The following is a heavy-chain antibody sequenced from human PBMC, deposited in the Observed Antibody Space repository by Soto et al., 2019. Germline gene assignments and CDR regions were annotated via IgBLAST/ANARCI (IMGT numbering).Heavy chain of an antibody. V-gene: IGHV3-64*01. CDR1: GFTFSSYA. CDR2: ISSNGGST. J-gene: IGHJ4*02. CDR3: ARTSGYAFDY. D-gene: IGHD5-12*01. Sequence: EVQLVESGGGLVQPGGSLRLSCAASGFTFSSYAMHWVRQAPGKGLEYVSVISSNGGSTYYANSVKGRITISRDNSKNTLYLQMGSLRAEDMAVYYCARTSGYAFDYWGQGTLVTVSS.